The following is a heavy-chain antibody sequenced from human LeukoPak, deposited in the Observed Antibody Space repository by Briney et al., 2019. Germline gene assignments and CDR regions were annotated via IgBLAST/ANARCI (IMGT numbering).Heavy chain of an antibody. CDR1: GFTFSSYA. CDR3: ARDQDCSGGSCLLTFDY. D-gene: IGHD2-15*01. CDR2: ISSSSSYI. J-gene: IGHJ4*02. Sequence: GGSLRLSCAASGFTFSSYAMSWVRQAPGKGLEWVSSISSSSSYIYYADSVKGRFTISRDNAKNSLYLQMNSLRAEDTAVYYCARDQDCSGGSCLLTFDYWGQGTLVTVSS. V-gene: IGHV3-21*01.